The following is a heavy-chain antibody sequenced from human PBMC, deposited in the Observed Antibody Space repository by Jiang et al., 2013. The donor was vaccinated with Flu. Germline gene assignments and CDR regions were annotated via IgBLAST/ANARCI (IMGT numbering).Heavy chain of an antibody. J-gene: IGHJ3*02. Sequence: SGAEVKKPGASVKVSCKTSGYTFTSYAMHWVRQAPGQRLEWMGWINVGNGNTKYSQKFQGRVTITRDTSASTAHMELSSLRSEDTAVYYCATAVAGQDDAFDIWGQGTMVTVSS. CDR1: GYTFTSYA. CDR2: INVGNGNT. CDR3: ATAVAGQDDAFDI. D-gene: IGHD6-19*01. V-gene: IGHV1-3*01.